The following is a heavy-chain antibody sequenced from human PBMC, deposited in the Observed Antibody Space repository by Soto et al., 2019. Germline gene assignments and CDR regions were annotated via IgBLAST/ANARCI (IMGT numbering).Heavy chain of an antibody. Sequence: TSETLSLTCAVYGGSFSGYYWSWIRQPPGKGLEWIGEVNHSGSTNYNPSLKSRVTISVDTSKNQFSLKLSSVTAADTAVYYCASGSRGDYDYWGQGTLVTVSS. V-gene: IGHV4-34*01. J-gene: IGHJ4*02. CDR1: GGSFSGYY. D-gene: IGHD4-17*01. CDR2: VNHSGST. CDR3: ASGSRGDYDY.